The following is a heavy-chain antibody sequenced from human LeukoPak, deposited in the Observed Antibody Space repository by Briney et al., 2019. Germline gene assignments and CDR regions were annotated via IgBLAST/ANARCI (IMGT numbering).Heavy chain of an antibody. D-gene: IGHD1-26*01. V-gene: IGHV4-4*07. CDR1: GGSTSSYY. J-gene: IGHJ6*03. CDR2: IYTSGST. CDR3: ARSAQSGSYYYYYYMDV. Sequence: SETLSLTCTVSGGSTSSYYWSWIRQPAGKGLEWIGRIYTSGSTNYNPSLKSRVTMSVDASKNQFSLKLSSVTAADTAVYYCARSAQSGSYYYYYYMDVWGKGTTVTISS.